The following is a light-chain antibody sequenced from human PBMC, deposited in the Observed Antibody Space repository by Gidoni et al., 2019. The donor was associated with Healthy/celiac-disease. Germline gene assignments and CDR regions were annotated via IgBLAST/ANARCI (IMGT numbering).Light chain of an antibody. V-gene: IGKV1-5*03. Sequence: IQVTQSPSTLSASVGDRVTITCRASQSISSWLAWYQQKPGKAPKLLIYEASSLESGVPSRFSGSGSGTEFTLTISSLQPDDFATYYCQQYNSYSYTFGQGTKLEIK. CDR2: EAS. CDR1: QSISSW. CDR3: QQYNSYSYT. J-gene: IGKJ2*01.